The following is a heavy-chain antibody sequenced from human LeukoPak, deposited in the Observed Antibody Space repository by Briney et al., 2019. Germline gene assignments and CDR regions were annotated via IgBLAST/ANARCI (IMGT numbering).Heavy chain of an antibody. Sequence: GGSLRLSCAVSGFTFSSYWMSWVRQAPGKGLEWVANIKQDGSEKYYVDSVKGRFTISRDNAKNSLYLQMNSLRAEDTAVYYCAREGQGSYFDYWGQGILVTVSS. D-gene: IGHD3-10*01. J-gene: IGHJ4*02. CDR3: AREGQGSYFDY. CDR1: GFTFSSYW. CDR2: IKQDGSEK. V-gene: IGHV3-7*03.